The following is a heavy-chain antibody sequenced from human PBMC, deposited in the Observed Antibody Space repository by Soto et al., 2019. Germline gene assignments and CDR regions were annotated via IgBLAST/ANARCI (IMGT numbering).Heavy chain of an antibody. J-gene: IGHJ4*02. CDR3: ARDKFSGTYYVRGVTYFFDY. Sequence: EVQLLESGGGLVQPGGSLRLSCAASGFTFSSYAMSWVRQAPGKGLEWVANLNQDRSQKNCVDSLKGRFTISRDNAKSSVYLQLNSLRAEDTAVYYCARDKFSGTYYVRGVTYFFDYWGQGALVTVST. CDR2: LNQDRSQK. D-gene: IGHD1-26*01. V-gene: IGHV3-7*03. CDR1: GFTFSSYA.